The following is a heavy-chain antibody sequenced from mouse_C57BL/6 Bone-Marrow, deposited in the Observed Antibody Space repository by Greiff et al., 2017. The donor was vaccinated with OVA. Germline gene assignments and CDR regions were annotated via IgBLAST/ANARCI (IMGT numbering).Heavy chain of an antibody. CDR2: IYPRRGNT. CDR1: GYTFTSYG. CDR3: ARSYYYRGYFDV. J-gene: IGHJ1*03. D-gene: IGHD2-12*01. V-gene: IGHV1-81*01. Sequence: VQLQQSGAELARPGASVKLSCKASGYTFTSYGISWVKQRTGQGLEWIGEIYPRRGNTYYNEKFKGKATLTADKSSSTAYMELRSLTSEDSAVYFCARSYYYRGYFDVWGTGTTVTVSS.